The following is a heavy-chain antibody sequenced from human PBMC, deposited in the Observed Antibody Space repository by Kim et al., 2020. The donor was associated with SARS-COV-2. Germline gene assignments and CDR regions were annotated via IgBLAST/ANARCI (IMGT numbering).Heavy chain of an antibody. CDR2: IRSKAYGGTT. V-gene: IGHV3-49*03. D-gene: IGHD3-22*01. CDR3: TSPHYYDSSGYPYYFDY. CDR1: GFTFGDYA. J-gene: IGHJ4*02. Sequence: GGSLRLSCTAFGFTFGDYAMSWFRQAPGKGLEWVGFIRSKAYGGTTEYAASVKGRFTISRDDSKSIAYLQMNSLKTEDTAVYYCTSPHYYDSSGYPYYFDYWGQGTLVTVSS.